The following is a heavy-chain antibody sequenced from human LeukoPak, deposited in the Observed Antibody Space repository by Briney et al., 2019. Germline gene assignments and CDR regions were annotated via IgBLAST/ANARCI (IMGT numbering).Heavy chain of an antibody. CDR1: GYTFTSNG. J-gene: IGHJ6*03. D-gene: IGHD4-17*01. Sequence: GASVKVSCKASGYTFTSNGISWVRQAPGQGLEWMGWISAYNGNTNYEQKLQGRVTMTREMSTSTVYMELSSLRSEDTAVYYCARSYGDLYYYYYYMDVWGKGTTVTVSS. CDR3: ARSYGDLYYYYYYMDV. V-gene: IGHV1-18*01. CDR2: ISAYNGNT.